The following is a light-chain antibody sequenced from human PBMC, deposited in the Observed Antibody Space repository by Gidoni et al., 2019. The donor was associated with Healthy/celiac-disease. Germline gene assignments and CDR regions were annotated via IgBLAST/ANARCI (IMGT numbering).Light chain of an antibody. CDR3: QSYDSSLSVYVV. CDR1: SSNIGAGYD. CDR2: GNS. V-gene: IGLV1-40*01. Sequence: QSVLTQPPSVSGAPGQRVTIPCTGSSSNIGAGYDVHWYQQLPGTAPKLLIYGNSNRPSGVPERFSGSKSGTSASLAITGLQAEDEADYYCQSYDSSLSVYVVFGGGTKLTVL. J-gene: IGLJ2*01.